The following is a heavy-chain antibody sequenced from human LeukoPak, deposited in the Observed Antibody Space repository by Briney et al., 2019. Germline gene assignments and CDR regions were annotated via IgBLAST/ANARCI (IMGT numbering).Heavy chain of an antibody. V-gene: IGHV4-39*07. J-gene: IGHJ4*02. D-gene: IGHD2-2*01. CDR2: IYTSGST. Sequence: PSETLSLTCTVSGGSISSSSYYWGWVRQPPGKGLEWIGRIYTSGSTNYNPSPKSRVTMSVDASKNQFSLKLSSVTAADTAVYFCARGPYCTSAGCYFDYWGQGTLVTVSS. CDR3: ARGPYCTSAGCYFDY. CDR1: GGSISSSSYY.